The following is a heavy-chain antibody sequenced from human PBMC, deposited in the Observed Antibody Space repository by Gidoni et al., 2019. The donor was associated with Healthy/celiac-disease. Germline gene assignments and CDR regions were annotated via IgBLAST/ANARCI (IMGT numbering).Heavy chain of an antibody. Sequence: QVRLVESGLGVLQHWSSLRLSCAASGVTFSSYAMHWGRQAPGKGLEWVGVISYDGSNKYYADSVKGRFTISRDNSKNTLYLQMNSLRAEDTAVYYCAREGEQWLVDGFDYWGQGTLVTVSS. J-gene: IGHJ4*02. V-gene: IGHV3-30-3*01. CDR3: AREGEQWLVDGFDY. CDR1: GVTFSSYA. D-gene: IGHD6-19*01. CDR2: ISYDGSNK.